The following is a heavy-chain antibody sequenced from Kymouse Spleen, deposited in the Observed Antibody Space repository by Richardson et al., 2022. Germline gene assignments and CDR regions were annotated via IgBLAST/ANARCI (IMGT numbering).Heavy chain of an antibody. Sequence: QVQLVESGGGVVQPGRSLRLSCAASGFTFSSYGMHWVRQAPGKGLEWVAVIWYDGSNKYYADSVKGRFTISRDNSKNTLYLQMNSLRAEDTAVYYCAREIVVVPAASPYYYGMDVWGQGTTVTVSS. CDR1: GFTFSSYG. J-gene: IGHJ6*02. V-gene: IGHV3-33*01. D-gene: IGHD2-2*02. CDR3: AREIVVVPAASPYYYGMDV. CDR2: IWYDGSNK.